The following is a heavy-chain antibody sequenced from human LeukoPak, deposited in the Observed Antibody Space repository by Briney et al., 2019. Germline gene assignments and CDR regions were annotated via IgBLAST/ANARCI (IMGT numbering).Heavy chain of an antibody. CDR1: GFTFSTYW. J-gene: IGHJ5*02. CDR2: IKQDGSDK. Sequence: GGSLRLSCAASGFTFSTYWMSWVRQAPGKGLEWVASIKQDGSDKYYVDSVKGRFTISRDNSKNTLYLQMSSLRAEDTAVYYCAKFGADDILTGYRSWGQGTLVTVSS. CDR3: AKFGADDILTGYRS. V-gene: IGHV3-7*01. D-gene: IGHD3-9*01.